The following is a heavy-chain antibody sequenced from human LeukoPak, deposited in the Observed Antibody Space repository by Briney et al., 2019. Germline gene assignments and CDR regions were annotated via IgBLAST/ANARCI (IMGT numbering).Heavy chain of an antibody. CDR2: IIPILGIA. Sequence: ASVKVSCKASGGTFSSYAISWVRQAPGQGFEWMGRIIPILGIANYAQKFQGRVTITADKSTSTAYMELSSLRSEDTAVYYCAVEMAPLRYFQHWGQGTLVTVSS. D-gene: IGHD5-24*01. J-gene: IGHJ1*01. V-gene: IGHV1-69*04. CDR1: GGTFSSYA. CDR3: AVEMAPLRYFQH.